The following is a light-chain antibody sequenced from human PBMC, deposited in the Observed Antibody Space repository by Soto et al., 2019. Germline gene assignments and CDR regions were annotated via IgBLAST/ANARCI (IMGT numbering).Light chain of an antibody. J-gene: IGKJ4*01. V-gene: IGKV3-20*01. CDR1: QSVSSSY. CDR2: GAS. Sequence: EIVLTQSPGTLSLSPGERATLSCRASQSVSSSYLAWYQQKPGQAPRLLIYGASSRATGIPDRFSGSGSGTDFPLTISRLEPEDFAVYYCQQYVSSPLPFGGGTKVEIK. CDR3: QQYVSSPLP.